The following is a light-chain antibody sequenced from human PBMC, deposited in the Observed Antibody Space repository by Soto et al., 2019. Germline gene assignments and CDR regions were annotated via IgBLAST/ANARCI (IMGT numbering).Light chain of an antibody. CDR1: SSNIGSTT. J-gene: IGLJ1*01. Sequence: QLVLTQPPSTSGTPGQRVTISCSGSSSNIGSTTVNWYQHLPGTAPKLLIYNDVQRPSGVPDRFSGSKSGTSASLAISGLQSEDEADYYCAAWDDSLKGCVFGTGTKVTVL. CDR2: NDV. CDR3: AAWDDSLKGCV. V-gene: IGLV1-44*01.